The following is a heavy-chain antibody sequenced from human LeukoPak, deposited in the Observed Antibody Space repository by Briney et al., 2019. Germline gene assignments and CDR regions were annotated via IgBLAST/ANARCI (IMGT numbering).Heavy chain of an antibody. CDR1: GFTFSSYG. J-gene: IGHJ6*02. CDR3: AKDRESECLGTLDV. V-gene: IGHV3-30*18. CDR2: ISYDGSNK. Sequence: PGGSLRHSCAASGFTFSSYGMHWVRQAPGKGLEWVAVISYDGSNKYYADSVKGRFTISRDNSKNTLYLQMNSLRAEDTAVYYCAKDRESECLGTLDVWGQGTTVTVSS. D-gene: IGHD1-1*01.